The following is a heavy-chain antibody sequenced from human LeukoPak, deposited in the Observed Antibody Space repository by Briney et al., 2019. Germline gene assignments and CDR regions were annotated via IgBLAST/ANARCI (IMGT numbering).Heavy chain of an antibody. J-gene: IGHJ5*02. Sequence: ASVKVSCKASGYTFTSYGISWVRQAPGQGLEWLGWISAYNGNTNYAKKLQGRVTMTTDTSTSTAYMELRSLRSDDTAVYYCARTVSSEEYNWFDPWGQGTLVTASS. CDR2: ISAYNGNT. CDR3: ARTVSSEEYNWFDP. CDR1: GYTFTSYG. D-gene: IGHD3-22*01. V-gene: IGHV1-18*01.